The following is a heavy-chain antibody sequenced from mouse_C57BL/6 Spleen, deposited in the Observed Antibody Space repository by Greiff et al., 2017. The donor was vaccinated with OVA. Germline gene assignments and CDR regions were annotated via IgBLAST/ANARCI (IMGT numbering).Heavy chain of an antibody. CDR1: GFNIKDYY. CDR3: TTGSPYYGSPHDY. V-gene: IGHV14-1*01. D-gene: IGHD1-1*01. CDR2: IDPEDGDT. J-gene: IGHJ2*01. Sequence: VHVKQSGAELVRPGASVKLSCTASGFNIKDYYMQWVKQRPEQGLEWIGRIDPEDGDTEYAPKFQGKATMTADTSSNTAYLQLSSLTSEDTAVYYCTTGSPYYGSPHDYWGQGTTLTVSS.